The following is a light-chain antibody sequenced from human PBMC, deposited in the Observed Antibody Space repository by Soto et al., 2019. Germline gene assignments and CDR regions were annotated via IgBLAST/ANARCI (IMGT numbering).Light chain of an antibody. CDR1: SSDVGGYNY. V-gene: IGLV2-11*01. J-gene: IGLJ1*01. CDR3: CSYAGSYKGYV. Sequence: QSVLTQPRSVSGSPGQSVTISCTGPSSDVGGYNYVSWYQQHPGKAPKLMIYDVSKRPSGVPDRFSGSKSGNTASLTISGLQAEDEADYYCCSYAGSYKGYVFGTGTQLTVL. CDR2: DVS.